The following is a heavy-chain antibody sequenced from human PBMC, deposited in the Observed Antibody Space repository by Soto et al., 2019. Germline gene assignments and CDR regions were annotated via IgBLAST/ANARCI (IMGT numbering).Heavy chain of an antibody. CDR1: GFTFSSYS. J-gene: IGHJ6*02. CDR3: ARDRDFGAAGYYYGMDV. V-gene: IGHV3-21*01. CDR2: ISSSSSYI. D-gene: IGHD3-3*01. Sequence: PGGSLRLSCAASGFTFSSYSMNWVRQAPGKGLEWVSSISSSSSYIYYADSVKGRFTISRDNAKNSLYLQMNSLRAEDTAVYYWARDRDFGAAGYYYGMDVGAQGTTLTFPS.